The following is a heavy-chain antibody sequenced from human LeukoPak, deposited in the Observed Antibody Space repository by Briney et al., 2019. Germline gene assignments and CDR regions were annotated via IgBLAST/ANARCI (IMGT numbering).Heavy chain of an antibody. CDR2: IKSKTDGGTT. J-gene: IGHJ4*02. D-gene: IGHD5-18*01. Sequence: GGSLRLSCAASGFPFSFYSMNWVRQAPGKGLEWVGRIKSKTDGGTTDYAAPVKGRFTISRDDSKNTLYLQMNSLKTEDTAVYYCTTESDTASTLDYWGQGTLVTVSS. V-gene: IGHV3-15*07. CDR1: GFPFSFYS. CDR3: TTESDTASTLDY.